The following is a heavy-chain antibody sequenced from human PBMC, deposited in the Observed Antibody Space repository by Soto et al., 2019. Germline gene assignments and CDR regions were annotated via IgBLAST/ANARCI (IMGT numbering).Heavy chain of an antibody. D-gene: IGHD6-6*01. J-gene: IGHJ4*02. V-gene: IGHV4-34*01. CDR3: ARAMVDSSSGGFDY. Sequence: SETLSLTCAVYGGSFSGYYWSWIRQPPGKGLEWVGEINHSGSTNYNPSLKSRVTISVDTSKNQFSLKLSSVTAADTAVYYCARAMVDSSSGGFDYWGQGTLVTVSS. CDR1: GGSFSGYY. CDR2: INHSGST.